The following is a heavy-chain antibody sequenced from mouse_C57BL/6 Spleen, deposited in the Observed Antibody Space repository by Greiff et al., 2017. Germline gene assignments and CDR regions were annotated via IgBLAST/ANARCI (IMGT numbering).Heavy chain of an antibody. Sequence: QVQLQQPGAELVKPGASVKLSCKASGYTFTSYWMHWVKQRPGQGLEWIGMIHPNSGSTNYNEKFKGKATLTADKSSSTAYMELRSLTSEDSAVYFCARWEASYFDYWGQGTTLTVSS. CDR3: ARWEASYFDY. CDR1: GYTFTSYW. D-gene: IGHD4-1*01. V-gene: IGHV1-64*01. CDR2: IHPNSGST. J-gene: IGHJ2*01.